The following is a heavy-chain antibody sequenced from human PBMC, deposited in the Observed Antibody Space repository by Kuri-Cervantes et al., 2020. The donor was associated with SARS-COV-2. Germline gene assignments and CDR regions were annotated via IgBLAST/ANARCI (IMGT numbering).Heavy chain of an antibody. Sequence: ASVKVSCKASGGTFSSAIISWVRQAPGQGLEWMGRINPNSGGTNYAQKLQGRVTMTTDTSTSTAYMELRSLRSDDTAVYYCARETTYYDILTGYLRRWFDPWGQGTLVTVSS. CDR2: INPNSGGT. CDR1: GGTFSSAI. D-gene: IGHD3-9*01. CDR3: ARETTYYDILTGYLRRWFDP. V-gene: IGHV1-18*01. J-gene: IGHJ5*02.